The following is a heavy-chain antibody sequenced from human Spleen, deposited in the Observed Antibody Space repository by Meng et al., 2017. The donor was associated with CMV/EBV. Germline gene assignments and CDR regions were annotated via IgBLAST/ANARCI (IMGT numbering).Heavy chain of an antibody. CDR2: INPNSGTT. CDR1: GYTFGGYY. D-gene: IGHD3-22*01. J-gene: IGHJ4*02. CDR3: AAWDHDTSGYYFGY. V-gene: IGHV1-2*06. Sequence: AAGYTFGGYYMYGGRQAPGRWPEWMGRINPNSGTTIFAQNFQGRVTMTWDASISTGYMELSSLKSDDTAVYYCAAWDHDTSGYYFGYWGQGTLVTVSS.